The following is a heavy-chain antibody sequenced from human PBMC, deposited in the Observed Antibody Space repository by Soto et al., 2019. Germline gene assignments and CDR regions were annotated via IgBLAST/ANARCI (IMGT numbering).Heavy chain of an antibody. CDR3: ARAENCRGGTCYSEYFHH. J-gene: IGHJ1*01. CDR2: VNPSGGSA. D-gene: IGHD2-15*01. CDR1: GYIFTAYS. V-gene: IGHV1-46*01. Sequence: GASVKVSCKTSGYIFTAYSMHWVRQAPGQGLEWMGVVNPSGGSAHYAQSFEGRVTLTRDTSTSTFYMELSSLRSEDTAVYYCARAENCRGGTCYSEYFHHWGQGTLVTVSS.